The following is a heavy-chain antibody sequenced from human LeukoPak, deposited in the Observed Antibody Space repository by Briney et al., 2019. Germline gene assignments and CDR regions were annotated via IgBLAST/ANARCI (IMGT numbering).Heavy chain of an antibody. CDR3: TRERYCSGASCYSDNTYFDS. CDR1: GFTFSSYG. D-gene: IGHD2-2*01. Sequence: PGGSLRLSCAASGFTFSSYGMHWVRQAPGKGLEWVAFIRYDGSNKYYADSVKGRFTISRDNSKNTLYMQMNNLRVEDTAVYYCTRERYCSGASCYSDNTYFDSWGQGTLVTVSS. CDR2: IRYDGSNK. J-gene: IGHJ4*02. V-gene: IGHV3-30*02.